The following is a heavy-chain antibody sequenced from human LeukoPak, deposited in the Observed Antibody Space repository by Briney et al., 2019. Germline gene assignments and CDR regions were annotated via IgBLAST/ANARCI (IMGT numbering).Heavy chain of an antibody. CDR3: AKDPADSSGYYAPFDY. V-gene: IGHV3-33*06. D-gene: IGHD3-22*01. J-gene: IGHJ4*02. Sequence: GRSLRLSCAASGFIFSSYGMYWVRQAPGKGLGWVALIWFDGSNKYYADSVKGRFTISRDNSKNTLYLQMNSLRAEDTAVYYCAKDPADSSGYYAPFDYWGQGNPGHRLL. CDR1: GFIFSSYG. CDR2: IWFDGSNK.